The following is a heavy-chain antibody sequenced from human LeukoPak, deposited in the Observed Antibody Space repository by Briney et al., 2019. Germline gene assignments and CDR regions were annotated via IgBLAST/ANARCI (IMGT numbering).Heavy chain of an antibody. CDR2: IWYDGSNK. CDR1: GFTFSSYG. CDR3: ARKCGGDYYSDGMDV. V-gene: IGHV3-33*01. D-gene: IGHD2-21*02. J-gene: IGHJ6*02. Sequence: GGSLRLSCAASGFTFSSYGMHWVRQAPGKGLEWVAVIWYDGSNKYHADSVKGRFTISRDNSKNMLYLQMNSLRAEDTAVYYCARKCGGDYYSDGMDVWGQGTTVTVSS.